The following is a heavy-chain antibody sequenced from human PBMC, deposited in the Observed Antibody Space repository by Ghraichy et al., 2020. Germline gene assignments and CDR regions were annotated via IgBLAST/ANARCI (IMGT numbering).Heavy chain of an antibody. V-gene: IGHV3-21*01. J-gene: IGHJ4*02. Sequence: GGSLRLSCAASGFTYSAYSMNWVRQAPGRGLEWVSSISSASHYIYYADSVKGRFTISRDNAQSSLYLQMNNLRAEDTAVYYCARVSLNVVEVARALDYWGQGTLVTVSS. CDR1: GFTYSAYS. CDR3: ARVSLNVVEVARALDY. D-gene: IGHD5-24*01. CDR2: ISSASHYI.